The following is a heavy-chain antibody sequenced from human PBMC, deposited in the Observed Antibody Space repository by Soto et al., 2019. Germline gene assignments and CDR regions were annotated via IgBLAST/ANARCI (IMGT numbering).Heavy chain of an antibody. CDR1: GDSVSSYSAA. V-gene: IGHV6-1*01. J-gene: IGHJ4*02. CDR2: AYYRSKWYI. Sequence: SQTLSLTCAISGDSVSSYSAAWNWIRQSPSRGLEWLGRAYYRSKWYIEYAESVRSRVTVSPETSKNQFSLLLNSVTPEDTAVYYCARAKLAAGVSILDSWGLGTLVTVSS. D-gene: IGHD6-25*01. CDR3: ARAKLAAGVSILDS.